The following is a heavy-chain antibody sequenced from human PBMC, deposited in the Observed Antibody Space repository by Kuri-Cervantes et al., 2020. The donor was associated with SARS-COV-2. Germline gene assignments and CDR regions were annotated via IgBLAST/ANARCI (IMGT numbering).Heavy chain of an antibody. CDR2: INWNGGST. Sequence: GESLKISCAASGFTFDDYGMSWVRQAPGKGLEWVSGINWNGGSTGYADSVKGRFTISRDNAKNSLYLQMNSLRTEDTAVYYCAKDQHGIVVVVAAIEYWGQGTLVTVSS. CDR3: AKDQHGIVVVVAAIEY. CDR1: GFTFDDYG. D-gene: IGHD2-15*01. J-gene: IGHJ4*02. V-gene: IGHV3-20*04.